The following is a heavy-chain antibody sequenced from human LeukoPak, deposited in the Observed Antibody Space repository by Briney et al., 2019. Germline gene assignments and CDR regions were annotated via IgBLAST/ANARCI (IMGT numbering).Heavy chain of an antibody. V-gene: IGHV3-74*01. CDR2: INTDGSST. CDR3: ARRRGYSYGLDY. D-gene: IGHD5-18*01. Sequence: PGGSLRLSCAASGFTFSSYWLHWVRQAPGKGLVWVSRINTDGSSTSYADSVKGRFTISRDNAKNTLYLQMNSLRAEDTAVYYCARRRGYSYGLDYWGQGTLVTVSS. CDR1: GFTFSSYW. J-gene: IGHJ4*02.